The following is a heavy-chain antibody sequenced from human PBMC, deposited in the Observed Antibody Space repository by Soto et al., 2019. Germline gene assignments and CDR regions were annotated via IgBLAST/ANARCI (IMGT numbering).Heavy chain of an antibody. Sequence: QVQLQQWGAGLLKPSETLSLTCAVYGGSFSGYYWSWIRQPPGKGLEWIGEINHSGSTNYNPSLKRRVTISVDTSKNQFSLKLSSVTAADTAVYYCARGSRGDYVEGYYGMDVWGQGTTVTVSS. CDR2: INHSGST. CDR1: GGSFSGYY. D-gene: IGHD4-17*01. V-gene: IGHV4-34*01. J-gene: IGHJ6*02. CDR3: ARGSRGDYVEGYYGMDV.